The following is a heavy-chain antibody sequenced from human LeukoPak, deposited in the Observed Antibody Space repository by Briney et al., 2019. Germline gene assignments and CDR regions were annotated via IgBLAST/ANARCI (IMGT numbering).Heavy chain of an antibody. V-gene: IGHV7-4-1*02. D-gene: IGHD3-9*01. Sequence: ASVKVSCKASGYTFTSYAMNWVRQAPGQGLEWMGWINTITGNPTYAQGFTGRFVFSLDTSVSTAYLQISSLKAEDTAVYYCARGGYYDILTGYHIDDYWGQGTLVTVSS. CDR2: INTITGNP. CDR3: ARGGYYDILTGYHIDDY. CDR1: GYTFTSYA. J-gene: IGHJ4*02.